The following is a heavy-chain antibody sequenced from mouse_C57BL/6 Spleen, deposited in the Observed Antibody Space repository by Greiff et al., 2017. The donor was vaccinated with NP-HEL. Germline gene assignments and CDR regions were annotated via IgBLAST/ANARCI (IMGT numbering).Heavy chain of an antibody. CDR2: IYWDDDK. Sequence: QVTLKESGPGILQSSQTLSLTCSFSGFSLSTSGMGVSWIRQPSGKGLEWLAHIYWDDDKRYNPSLKSRLTISKDTSRNQVFLKITSVDTADTATYYCARSHYYGNYAPFAMDYWGQGTSVTVSS. V-gene: IGHV8-12*01. CDR3: ARSHYYGNYAPFAMDY. D-gene: IGHD2-1*01. CDR1: GFSLSTSGMG. J-gene: IGHJ4*01.